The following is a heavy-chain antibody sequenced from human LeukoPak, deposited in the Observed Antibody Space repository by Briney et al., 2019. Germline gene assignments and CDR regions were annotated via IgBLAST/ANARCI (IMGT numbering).Heavy chain of an antibody. D-gene: IGHD3-3*01. CDR3: ARVGYDFWSSYLNWFDP. CDR2: MNPNSGNT. V-gene: IGHV1-8*01. J-gene: IGHJ5*02. CDR1: GYTFTSYD. Sequence: ASVKVSCKASGYTFTSYDINWVRQATGQGLEWMGWMNPNSGNTSYAQKFQGGVTMTRNTSISTAYMELSSLRSEDTAVYYCARVGYDFWSSYLNWFDPWGQGTLVTVSS.